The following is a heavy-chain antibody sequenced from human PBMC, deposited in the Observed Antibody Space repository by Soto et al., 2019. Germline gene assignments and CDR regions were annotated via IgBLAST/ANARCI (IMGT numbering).Heavy chain of an antibody. CDR2: VHYSGST. D-gene: IGHD2-8*02. J-gene: IGHJ5*02. V-gene: IGHV4-59*13. CDR3: WRSDLHGGKYWGFDP. CDR1: GDSLSVYF. Sequence: PSGSLALSCTGSGDSLSVYFCAWIRQSQGKGLEWIGYVHYSGSTNYNPSLKSRVTISVDTSKNQFSLKLNSVTAADTAVYYFWRSDLHGGKYWGFDPWGQGALVTVSS.